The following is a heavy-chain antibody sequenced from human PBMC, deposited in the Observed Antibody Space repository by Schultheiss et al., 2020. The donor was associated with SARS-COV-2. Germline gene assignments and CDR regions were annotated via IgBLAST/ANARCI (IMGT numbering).Heavy chain of an antibody. J-gene: IGHJ2*01. D-gene: IGHD6-6*01. V-gene: IGHV4-30-4*01. CDR1: GGSISSGDYY. Sequence: SETLSLTCTVSGGSISSGDYYWSWIRQPPGKGLEWIGYIYYSGSTYYNPSLKSRVTISVDTSNNQFSLKLSSVTAADTAVYYCARDYANMAARPVGYFDLWGRGTLVTVSS. CDR2: IYYSGST. CDR3: ARDYANMAARPVGYFDL.